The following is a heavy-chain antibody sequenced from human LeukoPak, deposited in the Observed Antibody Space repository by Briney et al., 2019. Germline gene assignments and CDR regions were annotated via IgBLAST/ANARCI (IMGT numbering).Heavy chain of an antibody. D-gene: IGHD6-19*01. J-gene: IGHJ3*02. CDR3: ASASGWYEYGALDI. V-gene: IGHV4-59*01. CDR1: SGSISSYY. Sequence: PSETLSLTCTVSSGSISSYYWSWIRQPPGKGLEWIGYIYYSGSTNYNPSLKSRVTISVDTSKNQFSLKLSSVTAADTAVYYCASASGWYEYGALDIWGQGTMVTVSS. CDR2: IYYSGST.